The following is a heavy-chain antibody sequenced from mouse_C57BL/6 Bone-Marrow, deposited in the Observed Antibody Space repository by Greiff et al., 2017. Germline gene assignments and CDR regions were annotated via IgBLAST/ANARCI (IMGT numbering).Heavy chain of an antibody. Sequence: VRLQQPGAELVKPGASVKMSCKASGYTFTSYWITWVKQRPGQGLEWIGDIYPGSGSTNYNEKFKSKATLTVDTSSSTAYMQLSSLTSEDSAVYYCARRGWLLRDFDYWGQGTTLTVSS. V-gene: IGHV1-55*01. CDR3: ARRGWLLRDFDY. CDR2: IYPGSGST. CDR1: GYTFTSYW. D-gene: IGHD2-3*01. J-gene: IGHJ2*01.